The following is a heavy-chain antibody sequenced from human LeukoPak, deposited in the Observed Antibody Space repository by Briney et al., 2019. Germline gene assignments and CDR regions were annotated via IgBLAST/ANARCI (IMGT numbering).Heavy chain of an antibody. CDR3: AKDMTGYYTYYYYGMDV. CDR1: GFTFSKTW. Sequence: GGSLRLSCIGSGFTFSKTWMMWVRQAPGKGLEWVSGISWNSGSIGYADSVKGRFTISRDNAKNSLYLQMNSLRAEDTALYYCAKDMTGYYTYYYYGMDVWGQGTTVTVSS. V-gene: IGHV3-9*01. CDR2: ISWNSGSI. D-gene: IGHD3-9*01. J-gene: IGHJ6*02.